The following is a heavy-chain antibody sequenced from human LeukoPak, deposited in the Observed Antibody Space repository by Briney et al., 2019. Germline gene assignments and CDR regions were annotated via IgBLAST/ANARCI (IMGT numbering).Heavy chain of an antibody. CDR3: ASEAYCSGWRCSVQSVAS. Sequence: ASVKVSCKASGYAFTAYYMHWVRQAPGQGLEWMGWIDSKNGDTKYAQKFQSRLTITRDTSIGIAYMELRSLISDDTAVYYCASEAYCSGWRCSVQSVASWGQGTPVTVSS. CDR1: GYAFTAYY. J-gene: IGHJ5*02. V-gene: IGHV1-2*02. D-gene: IGHD2-15*01. CDR2: IDSKNGDT.